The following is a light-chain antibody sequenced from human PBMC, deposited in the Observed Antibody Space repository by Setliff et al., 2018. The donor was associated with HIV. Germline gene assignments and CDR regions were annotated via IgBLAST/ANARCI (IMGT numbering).Light chain of an antibody. CDR3: GTWDSSLSAVV. J-gene: IGLJ2*01. Sequence: QPPSVSAAPGQKVTISCSGSSSNIGNNYVSWYQQLPGTAPKLLIYDNNKRPSGIPDRFSGSKSGTSATLGITGLQTGDEADYYCGTWDSSLSAVVFGGGTKVTVL. CDR2: DNN. V-gene: IGLV1-51*01. CDR1: SSNIGNNY.